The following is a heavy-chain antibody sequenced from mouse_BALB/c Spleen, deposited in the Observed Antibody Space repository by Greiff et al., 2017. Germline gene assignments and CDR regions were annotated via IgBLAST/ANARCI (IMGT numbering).Heavy chain of an antibody. D-gene: IGHD4-1*01. V-gene: IGHV1S81*02. J-gene: IGHJ4*01. Sequence: QVQLQQSGAELVKPGASVKLSCKASGYTFTSYWMHWVKQRPGQGLEWIGEINPSNGRTNYNEKFKSKATLTVDKSSSTAYMQLSSLTSEDSAVYYCARYWDGYYAMDYWGQGTSVTVSS. CDR1: GYTFTSYW. CDR3: ARYWDGYYAMDY. CDR2: INPSNGRT.